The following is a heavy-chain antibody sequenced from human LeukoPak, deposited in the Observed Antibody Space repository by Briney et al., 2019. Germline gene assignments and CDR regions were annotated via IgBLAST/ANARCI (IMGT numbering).Heavy chain of an antibody. V-gene: IGHV1-18*01. J-gene: IGHJ4*02. Sequence: GASVKVSCKASGYTFTTYGITWVRQAPGQGLEWMGWISAYNGDTKYAQKLQGRFTMTTDTSTATGYMELRSLRSDDTAVYYCARDHSSSCQLFDYWGQGTLVTVSS. CDR3: ARDHSSSCQLFDY. CDR2: ISAYNGDT. CDR1: GYTFTTYG. D-gene: IGHD6-13*01.